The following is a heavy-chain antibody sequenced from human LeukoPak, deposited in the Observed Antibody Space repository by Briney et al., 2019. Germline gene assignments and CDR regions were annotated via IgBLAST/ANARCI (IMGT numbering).Heavy chain of an antibody. CDR3: AKVSTVVKSEFDY. D-gene: IGHD4-23*01. Sequence: PGGSLRLSCAASGFTFSSYAMSWVRQAPGKGLEWVSAISGSGGSTYYADSVKGRFTISRDNSKNTLYLQMNSLRAEDTAAYYCAKVSTVVKSEFDYWGQGTLVTVSS. J-gene: IGHJ4*02. CDR2: ISGSGGST. CDR1: GFTFSSYA. V-gene: IGHV3-23*01.